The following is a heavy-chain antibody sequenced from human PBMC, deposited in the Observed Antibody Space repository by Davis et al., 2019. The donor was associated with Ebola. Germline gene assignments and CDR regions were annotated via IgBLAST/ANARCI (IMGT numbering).Heavy chain of an antibody. CDR1: GFTFSSYS. CDR2: ITSSSSYI. J-gene: IGHJ3*02. D-gene: IGHD1-26*01. V-gene: IGHV3-21*01. CDR3: AKYSGSQVGAFDI. Sequence: GESLKISCAASGFTFSSYSMNRVRQAPGKGLEWVSSITSSSSYIYYADSVKGRFTISRDNAKNTLYLQMNSLRVEDTAVYYCAKYSGSQVGAFDIWGQGTMVTVSS.